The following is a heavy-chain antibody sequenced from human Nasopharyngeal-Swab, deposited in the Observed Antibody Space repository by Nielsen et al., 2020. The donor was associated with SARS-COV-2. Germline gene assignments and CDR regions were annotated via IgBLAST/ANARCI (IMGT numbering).Heavy chain of an antibody. CDR3: ARAHGYSFDY. CDR1: GGSFSGYY. V-gene: IGHV4-30-4*01. Sequence: SETLSLTCAVYGGSFSGYYWSWIRQPPGKGLEWIGYIYYSGSTYYNPSLKSRVTISVDTSKNQFSLKLSSVTAADTAVYYCARAHGYSFDYWGQGTLVTVSS. CDR2: IYYSGST. D-gene: IGHD3-22*01. J-gene: IGHJ4*02.